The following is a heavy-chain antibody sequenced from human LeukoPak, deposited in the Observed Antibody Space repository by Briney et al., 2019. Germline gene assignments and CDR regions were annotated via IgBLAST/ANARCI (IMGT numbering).Heavy chain of an antibody. CDR1: GFTFSTYW. Sequence: GGSLRLSCAASGFTFSTYWMSWVRQAPGKGLEWVANIKKDGSEKYYVDSVKGRFTISRDNAENSLYLQMNSLRAEDTAVYYCAREGVHCSGRSCLKAYWGQGTQVTVSS. D-gene: IGHD2-15*01. J-gene: IGHJ4*02. CDR2: IKKDGSEK. V-gene: IGHV3-7*03. CDR3: AREGVHCSGRSCLKAY.